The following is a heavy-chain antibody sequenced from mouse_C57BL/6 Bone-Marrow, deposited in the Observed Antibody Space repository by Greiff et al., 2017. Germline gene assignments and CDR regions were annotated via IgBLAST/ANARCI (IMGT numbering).Heavy chain of an antibody. J-gene: IGHJ3*01. Sequence: QVQLKQSGAELARPGASVKLSCKASGYTFTSYGISWVKQRTGQGLEWIGEIYPRSGNTYYNEKFKGKATLTADKSSSTAYMELRSLTSEDSAVYFCARCYYYGSSYPFAYWGQGTLVTVSA. CDR3: ARCYYYGSSYPFAY. CDR2: IYPRSGNT. CDR1: GYTFTSYG. V-gene: IGHV1-81*01. D-gene: IGHD1-1*01.